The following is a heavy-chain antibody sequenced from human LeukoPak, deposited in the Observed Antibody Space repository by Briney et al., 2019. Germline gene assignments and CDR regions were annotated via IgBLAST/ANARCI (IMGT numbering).Heavy chain of an antibody. CDR3: ARDIPVDSRSSVPKPVRDS. D-gene: IGHD6-6*01. CDR1: GFTISYNY. Sequence: RTGRSLRLSCAASGFTISYNYMSWVRQAPGKGLQWVSVIYSNTSAYYADSVKGRFTISRHNSKNTLYLQMTSLRAEDTAVYYCARDIPVDSRSSVPKPVRDSWGQGTLVTVSS. V-gene: IGHV3-53*04. J-gene: IGHJ5*02. CDR2: IYSNTSA.